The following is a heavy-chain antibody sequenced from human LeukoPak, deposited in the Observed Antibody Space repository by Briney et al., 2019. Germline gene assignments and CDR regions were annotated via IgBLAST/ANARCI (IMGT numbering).Heavy chain of an antibody. CDR2: IIPIFGTA. Sequence: WASVTVSFKASGGTFSSYAISWVRQAPGQGLEWMGGIIPIFGTANYAQKFQGRVTITADESTSTAYMELSSLRSEDTAVYYCARRSGELRYFENWFDPWGQGTLVTVSS. CDR1: GGTFSSYA. CDR3: ARRSGELRYFENWFDP. D-gene: IGHD3-9*01. J-gene: IGHJ5*02. V-gene: IGHV1-69*13.